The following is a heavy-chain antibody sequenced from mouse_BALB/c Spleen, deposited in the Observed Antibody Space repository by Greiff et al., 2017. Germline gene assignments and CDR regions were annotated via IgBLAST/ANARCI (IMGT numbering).Heavy chain of an antibody. D-gene: IGHD2-4*01. CDR2: INPSTGYT. CDR1: GYTFTSYW. J-gene: IGHJ4*01. CDR3: ARLNDFLYAMDY. V-gene: IGHV1-7*01. Sequence: VQLQESGAELAKPGASVKMSCKASGYTFTSYWMHWVKQRPGQGLEWIGYINPSTGYTEYNQKFKDKATLTADKSSSTAYMQLSSLTSEDSAVYYCARLNDFLYAMDYWGQGTSVTVSS.